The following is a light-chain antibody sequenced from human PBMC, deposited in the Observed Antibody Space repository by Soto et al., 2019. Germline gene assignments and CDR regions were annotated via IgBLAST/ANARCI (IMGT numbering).Light chain of an antibody. CDR3: SSYAGSNKV. J-gene: IGLJ2*01. CDR1: SSDVGGYNY. CDR2: EVS. Sequence: QSVLTQPPSASGSPGQSVTISCTGTSSDVGGYNYVSWYQQYPGKAPKLTIYEVSKRPSGVPDRFSGSKSGNTASLTVSGLQAEDEADYYCSSYAGSNKVFGGGTKVTVL. V-gene: IGLV2-8*01.